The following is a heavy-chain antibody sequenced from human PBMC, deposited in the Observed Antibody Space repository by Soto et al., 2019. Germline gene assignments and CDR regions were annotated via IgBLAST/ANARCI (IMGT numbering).Heavy chain of an antibody. CDR2: IYTSGST. CDR1: GGSISSYY. V-gene: IGHV4-4*07. CDR3: ARGRGYSYAEPFDY. D-gene: IGHD5-18*01. Sequence: SETLSLTCPVSGGSISSYYWSWIRQPAGKGLEWIGRIYTSGSTNYNPSLKSRVTMSVDTSKNQFSLKLSSVTAADTAVYYCARGRGYSYAEPFDYWGQGTLVTVSS. J-gene: IGHJ4*02.